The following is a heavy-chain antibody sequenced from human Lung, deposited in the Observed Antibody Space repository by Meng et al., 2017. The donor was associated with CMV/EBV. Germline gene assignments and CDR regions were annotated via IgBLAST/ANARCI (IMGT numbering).Heavy chain of an antibody. CDR3: ASRTGTPRRGCNWFDP. V-gene: IGHV1-69*10. CDR1: GGTFSSYA. CDR2: IIPILGIA. D-gene: IGHD1-7*01. J-gene: IGHJ5*02. Sequence: SVXVSXKASGGTFSSYAISWVRQAPGQGLEWMGGIIPILGIANYAQKFQGRVTITADKSTSTAYMELSSLRSEDTAVYYCASRTGTPRRGCNWFDPWGHRTLVTVSS.